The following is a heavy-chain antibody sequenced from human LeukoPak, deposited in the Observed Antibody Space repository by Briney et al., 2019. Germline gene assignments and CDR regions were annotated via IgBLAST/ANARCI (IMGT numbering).Heavy chain of an antibody. CDR3: ARGRFGGVIVFDPPFDY. Sequence: GASVKVSCKASGYTFTSYDINWVRQATGQGLEWMGWMNPNSGNTGYAQKFQGRVTMTRNTSISTAYMELSSLRSEDTAVYYCARGRFGGVIVFDPPFDYWGQGTLVTVSS. J-gene: IGHJ4*02. CDR2: MNPNSGNT. V-gene: IGHV1-8*01. D-gene: IGHD3-16*02. CDR1: GYTFTSYD.